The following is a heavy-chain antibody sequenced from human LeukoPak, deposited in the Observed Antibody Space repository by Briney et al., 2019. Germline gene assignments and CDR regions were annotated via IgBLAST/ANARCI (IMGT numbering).Heavy chain of an antibody. D-gene: IGHD5-12*01. J-gene: IGHJ4*02. CDR1: GGSFSGYY. Sequence: SETLSLTCAVYGGSFSGYYWSWIRQPPGEGLEWIGEINHSGSTNYDPSLKSRVTISVDTSKNQFSLKLSSVTAADTAVYYCASRRWLRSVDYWGQGTLVTVSS. V-gene: IGHV4-34*01. CDR2: INHSGST. CDR3: ASRRWLRSVDY.